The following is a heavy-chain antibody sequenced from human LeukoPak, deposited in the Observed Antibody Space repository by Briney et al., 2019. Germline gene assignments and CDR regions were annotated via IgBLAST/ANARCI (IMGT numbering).Heavy chain of an antibody. CDR2: INTDGTVT. J-gene: IGHJ4*02. CDR3: ATKQWLAPPPDS. Sequence: GGSLRRSCAASGFTFIKYWMLWVRQAPGKGLESVSRINTDGTVTTYADSVKGRFTVSRDNADNTMFLQMNSVRDEDTAVYYCATKQWLAPPPDSWGQGTADAVCS. D-gene: IGHD6-19*01. CDR1: GFTFIKYW. V-gene: IGHV3-74*01.